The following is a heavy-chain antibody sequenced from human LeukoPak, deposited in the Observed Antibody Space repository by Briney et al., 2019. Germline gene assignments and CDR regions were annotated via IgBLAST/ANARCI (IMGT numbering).Heavy chain of an antibody. D-gene: IGHD7-27*01. V-gene: IGHV4-30-2*01. CDR1: GGSISSGGYY. Sequence: SETLSLTCTVSGGSISSGGYYWSWIRQPPGKGLEWIGYIYHSGSTYYNPSLKSRVTISVDRSKNQFSLKLSSVTAADTAVYYCARDRRGSNSGDVGWGQGTLVTVSS. J-gene: IGHJ4*02. CDR3: ARDRRGSNSGDVG. CDR2: IYHSGST.